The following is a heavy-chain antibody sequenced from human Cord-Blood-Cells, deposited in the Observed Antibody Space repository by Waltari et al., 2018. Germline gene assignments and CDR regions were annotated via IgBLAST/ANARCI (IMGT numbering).Heavy chain of an antibody. Sequence: QVQLQQWGAGRLKPSETLSITCAVYGGSFSGFYWSWIRQPPGKGLAWIGEINHSGSTNYNPSRKSRVTISVDTSKNQFSLKLSSVTAADTAVYYCARGDLSTTGTTEPDDAFDIWGQGTMVTVSS. CDR1: GGSFSGFY. CDR2: INHSGST. V-gene: IGHV4-34*01. D-gene: IGHD1-1*01. CDR3: ARGDLSTTGTTEPDDAFDI. J-gene: IGHJ3*02.